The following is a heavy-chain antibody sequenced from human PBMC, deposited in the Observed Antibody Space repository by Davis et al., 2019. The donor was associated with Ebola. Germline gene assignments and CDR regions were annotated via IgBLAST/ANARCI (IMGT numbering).Heavy chain of an antibody. CDR2: MNPNSGNT. Sequence: AASVKVSCKASGYTFTSHDLICVRQATGQGFEWLGWMNPNSGNTGYAQKFQGRVTMTRNTSISTAYMELSSLRSEDTAVYYCARSYSITGRRGHYYYYGMDVWGQGTTVTVSS. CDR1: GYTFTSHD. CDR3: ARSYSITGRRGHYYYYGMDV. D-gene: IGHD1-20*01. J-gene: IGHJ6*02. V-gene: IGHV1-8*01.